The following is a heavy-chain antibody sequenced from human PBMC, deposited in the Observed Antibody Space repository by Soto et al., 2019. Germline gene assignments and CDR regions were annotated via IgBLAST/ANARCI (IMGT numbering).Heavy chain of an antibody. D-gene: IGHD2-15*01. CDR1: GFTFTTYA. V-gene: IGHV3-23*01. CDR3: AKDLNSVSVAVGFFDY. Sequence: PGGSLRLSCVASGFTFTTYAMTWVRQAPGKGLEWVSGISGDFVTTYYADSVKGRFTISRDNSKDTLYLQMNSLRAEDTAIYYCAKDLNSVSVAVGFFDYWGQGTPVTVSS. J-gene: IGHJ4*02. CDR2: ISGDFVTT.